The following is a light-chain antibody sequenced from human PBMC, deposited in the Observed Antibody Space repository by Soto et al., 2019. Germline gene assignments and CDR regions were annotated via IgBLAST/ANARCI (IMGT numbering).Light chain of an antibody. CDR2: AAS. CDR3: QQFGSSPGFT. V-gene: IGKV3-20*01. Sequence: EIVLTQSPGTLSLSPGERATLSCRASQSINNRYLAWYQQKPGQAPRLLIYAASSRATGIPDRFSGSGSGTDFTLTISRLEPEDVAVYYCQQFGSSPGFTFGPGTKVYIK. J-gene: IGKJ3*01. CDR1: QSINNRY.